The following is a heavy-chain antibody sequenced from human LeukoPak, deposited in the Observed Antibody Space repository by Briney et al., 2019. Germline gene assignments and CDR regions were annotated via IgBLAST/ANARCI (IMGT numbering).Heavy chain of an antibody. CDR3: PREQQLKFGGWFDP. V-gene: IGHV4-39*02. D-gene: IGHD6-13*01. J-gene: IGHJ5*02. Sequence: PSETLSLTCTVSGGSISSSSYYWGWIRQPPGKGLEWIGGIYYSGSTYYNPSLKSRVTISVDTSKNQFSLKLSSVTAADTAVYYCPREQQLKFGGWFDPWGQGTLVTVSS. CDR2: IYYSGST. CDR1: GGSISSSSYY.